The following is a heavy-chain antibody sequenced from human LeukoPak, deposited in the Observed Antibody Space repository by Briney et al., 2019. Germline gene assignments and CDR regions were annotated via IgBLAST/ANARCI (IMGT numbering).Heavy chain of an antibody. Sequence: PSETLSLTCAVYGGSFSGYYWSWIRQPPGKGLEWVSSISSSSSYIYHADSVKGRFTISRDNAKNSLYLQMNSLRAEDTAVYYCATDWAPWFGELLSFDYWGQGTLVTVSS. CDR3: ATDWAPWFGELLSFDY. V-gene: IGHV3-21*01. CDR1: GGSFSGYY. CDR2: ISSSSSYI. D-gene: IGHD3-10*01. J-gene: IGHJ4*02.